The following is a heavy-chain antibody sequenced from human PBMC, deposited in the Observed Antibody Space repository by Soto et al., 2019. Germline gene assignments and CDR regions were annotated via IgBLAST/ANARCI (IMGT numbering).Heavy chain of an antibody. CDR1: GGSISSGGYY. CDR2: IYDSGST. V-gene: IGHV4-31*03. Sequence: QVELQESGPGLVKPSQTLSLTCTVSGGSISSGGYYWSWVRQHPGKGLEWIGYIYDSGSTYNNPSLKXRXTXSXXTSKNQFSLKLTSVTAADTAVYYCASQATGWYPDYWGQGTLVTVSS. D-gene: IGHD6-19*01. CDR3: ASQATGWYPDY. J-gene: IGHJ4*02.